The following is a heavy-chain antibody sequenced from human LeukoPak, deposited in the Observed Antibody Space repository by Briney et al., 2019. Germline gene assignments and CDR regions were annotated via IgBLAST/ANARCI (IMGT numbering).Heavy chain of an antibody. D-gene: IGHD4-11*01. V-gene: IGHV1-2*02. Sequence: ASVKVSCKASGYTFTGYYMHWVRQAPGQGLEWMGWINPNSGGTNYAQKFQGRVTMTRDTSITTAYMELSSLRSEDTAVYYCAKVLQSYYYYYYYMDVWGKGTTVTVSS. CDR3: AKVLQSYYYYYYYMDV. J-gene: IGHJ6*03. CDR2: INPNSGGT. CDR1: GYTFTGYY.